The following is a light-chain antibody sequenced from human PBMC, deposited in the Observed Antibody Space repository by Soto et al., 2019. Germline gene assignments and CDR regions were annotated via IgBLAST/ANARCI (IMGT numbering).Light chain of an antibody. CDR1: NSDGGGYNY. CDR3: ASYTNSIAYV. J-gene: IGLJ1*01. CDR2: DVS. Sequence: QSALAQPASVSGSPGQSITISCTGTNSDGGGYNYVSWYQQHPGKAPKLLIYDVSSRPSGFSNRFSGSTSGNTASLIISGLQAEDEADYYCASYTNSIAYVFGSGPKVTVL. V-gene: IGLV2-14*03.